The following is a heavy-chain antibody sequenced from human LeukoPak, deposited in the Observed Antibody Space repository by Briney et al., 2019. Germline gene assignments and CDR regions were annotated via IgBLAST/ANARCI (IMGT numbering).Heavy chain of an antibody. CDR2: INSDGSTT. Sequence: SGGSLRLSCGASGFTFSSYWMHWVRQAPGKGLVWVSRINSDGSTTNYGDSVKGRFTISRDNAKNTLYLQMNSLRVEDTAVYYCAGQGTYNWFDSWGQGTLVTVSS. D-gene: IGHD1-1*01. CDR1: GFTFSSYW. CDR3: AGQGTYNWFDS. J-gene: IGHJ5*01. V-gene: IGHV3-74*01.